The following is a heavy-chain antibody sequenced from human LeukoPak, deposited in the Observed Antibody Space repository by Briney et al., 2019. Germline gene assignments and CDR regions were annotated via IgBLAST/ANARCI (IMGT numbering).Heavy chain of an antibody. CDR3: ARVDSSGYLFDY. Sequence: SEALSLTCAVSGGSISSGGYSWSWVRQPPGKGLEWIGYIYYSGSTYYNPSLKSRVTISVDTSKNQFSLKLSSVTAADTAVYYCARVDSSGYLFDYWGQGTLVTVSS. V-gene: IGHV4-30-2*05. CDR1: GGSISSGGYS. D-gene: IGHD3-22*01. J-gene: IGHJ4*02. CDR2: IYYSGST.